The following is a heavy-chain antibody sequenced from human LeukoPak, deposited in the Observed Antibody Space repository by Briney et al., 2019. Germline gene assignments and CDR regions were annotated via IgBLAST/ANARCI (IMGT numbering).Heavy chain of an antibody. D-gene: IGHD2-15*01. Sequence: PSETLSLTCTVSGGSIRSYYWSWIRQPAGKGLEWIGRIYSSGSTHYNPSLKNRVTMSVDTSKNQFSLKLISVTAADTAVYYCAKVDGVVVAARLAYFDYWGQGTLVTVSS. CDR2: IYSSGST. CDR3: AKVDGVVVAARLAYFDY. J-gene: IGHJ4*02. V-gene: IGHV4-4*07. CDR1: GGSIRSYY.